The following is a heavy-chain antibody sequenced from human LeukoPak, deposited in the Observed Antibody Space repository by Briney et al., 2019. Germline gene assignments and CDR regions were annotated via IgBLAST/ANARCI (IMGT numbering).Heavy chain of an antibody. CDR3: ANLLRWEPY. D-gene: IGHD4-23*01. J-gene: IGHJ4*02. CDR2: ISYDGSNK. CDR1: GFTFSSYG. Sequence: RSLRLSCAASGFTFSSYGMHWVRQAPGKGLEWVAVISYDGSNKYYADSVKGRFTSSRDNSKNTLYLQMNSLRAEDTAVYYCANLLRWEPYWGQGTLVTVSS. V-gene: IGHV3-30*18.